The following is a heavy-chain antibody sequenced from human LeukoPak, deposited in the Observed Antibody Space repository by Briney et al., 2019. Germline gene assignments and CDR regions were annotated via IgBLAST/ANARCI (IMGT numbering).Heavy chain of an antibody. CDR3: ARRLVTGTYFDY. CDR1: GSNLSSYY. D-gene: IGHD1/OR15-1a*01. V-gene: IGHV1-69*05. CDR2: IIPIFGTA. Sequence: SLKVSCKGSGSNLSSYYLSSVRQTPAQIFAWMGGIIPIFGTANYAQKFQGRVTITTDESTSTAYMELSSLRSEDTAVYYCARRLVTGTYFDYWGQGTLVTVSS. J-gene: IGHJ4*02.